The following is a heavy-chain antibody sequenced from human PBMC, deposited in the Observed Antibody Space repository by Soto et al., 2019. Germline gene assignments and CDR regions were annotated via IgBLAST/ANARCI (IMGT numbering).Heavy chain of an antibody. Sequence: QVQLQESGPGLVKPSQTLSLTCTVSRGSISSGGYYWSWIRQHPGKGLEWIGYIYYSGITYSNPSVKSRVTISVHTSKNQFSLKLSSVTAADTAVYYCARVSVTFFDYWGQGTLVTVSS. CDR1: RGSISSGGYY. J-gene: IGHJ4*02. CDR3: ARVSVTFFDY. CDR2: IYYSGIT. V-gene: IGHV4-31*03.